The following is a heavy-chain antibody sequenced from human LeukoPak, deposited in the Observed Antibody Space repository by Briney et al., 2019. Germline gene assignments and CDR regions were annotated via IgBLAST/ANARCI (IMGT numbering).Heavy chain of an antibody. CDR3: ARLLQVDTAMVGEY. Sequence: GESLKISCKGSGYSFTTYWIGWVRQMPGKGLEWMGIIFPGDSDTRYSPSFQGQVTISADKSISTAYLQWSSLKASDTAMYYCARLLQVDTAMVGEYWGQGTLVTVSS. V-gene: IGHV5-51*01. CDR1: GYSFTTYW. D-gene: IGHD5-18*01. J-gene: IGHJ4*02. CDR2: IFPGDSDT.